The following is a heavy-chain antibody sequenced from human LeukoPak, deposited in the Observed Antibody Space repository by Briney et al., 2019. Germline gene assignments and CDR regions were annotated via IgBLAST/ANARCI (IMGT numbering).Heavy chain of an antibody. Sequence: ASVKVSCKASGYTFTKSYIHWVRQAPGQRVEWMGLINPGGDNTNYAQNFQGRVTMTSDTSARTVYMELSSLRSEDTAIYYCARIRDGYNDAYDIWGQGTVVTVPS. CDR3: ARIRDGYNDAYDI. J-gene: IGHJ3*02. CDR2: INPGGDNT. CDR1: GYTFTKSY. V-gene: IGHV1-46*01. D-gene: IGHD5-24*01.